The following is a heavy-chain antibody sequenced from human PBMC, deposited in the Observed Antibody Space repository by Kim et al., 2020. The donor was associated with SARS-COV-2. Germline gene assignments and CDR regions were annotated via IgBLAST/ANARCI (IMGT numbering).Heavy chain of an antibody. D-gene: IGHD3-3*01. CDR2: INPSGGST. CDR3: ARGRRGYDFWSGYLAPSLYYYYGMDV. CDR1: GYTFTSYY. V-gene: IGHV1-46*01. Sequence: ASVKVSCKASGYTFTSYYMHWVRQAPGQGLEWMGIINPSGGSTSYAQKFQGRVTMTRDTSTSTVYMELSSLRSEDTAVYYCARGRRGYDFWSGYLAPSLYYYYGMDVWGQGTTVTVSS. J-gene: IGHJ6*02.